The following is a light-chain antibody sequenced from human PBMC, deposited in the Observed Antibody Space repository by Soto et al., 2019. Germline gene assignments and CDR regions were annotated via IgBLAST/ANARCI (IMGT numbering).Light chain of an antibody. CDR2: AAS. CDR3: QQYGSSPLYT. J-gene: IGKJ2*01. Sequence: EIALTQSPGALSLSPGERATLSCRASQSVSSSYLAWYQQKPGQAPRLLIYAASNRATGIPDRFSGSGSGTDFTLTITRLEPEDFAVYYCQQYGSSPLYTFGQGTKLEIK. CDR1: QSVSSSY. V-gene: IGKV3-20*01.